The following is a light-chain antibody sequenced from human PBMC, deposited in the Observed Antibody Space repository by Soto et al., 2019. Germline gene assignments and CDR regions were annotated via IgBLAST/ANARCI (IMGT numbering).Light chain of an antibody. CDR3: QQRSNWPPYT. J-gene: IGKJ2*01. CDR1: QSVSSY. Sequence: IVLTQSPATLSLSPGERDTLSCRASQSVSSYFAWYQQKPGQAPRLLIYDASNRATGIPARFSGSGSGTEFTLTISSLEPEDFAVYYCQQRSNWPPYTFGQGTKLEIK. CDR2: DAS. V-gene: IGKV3-11*01.